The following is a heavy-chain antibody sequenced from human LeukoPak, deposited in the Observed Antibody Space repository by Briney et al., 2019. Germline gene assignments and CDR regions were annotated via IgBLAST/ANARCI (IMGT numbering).Heavy chain of an antibody. V-gene: IGHV3-21*01. Sequence: PGGSLRLSCAASGFTFSSYSMNWVRQAPGKGLEWVSSIDSTSTYIYYADSVKGRFTISRDNAKNSLFLQMNSLRAEDTAVYYCTEGSETFAYWGQGTLVTVSS. J-gene: IGHJ4*02. CDR1: GFTFSSYS. CDR3: TEGSETFAY. D-gene: IGHD3-10*01. CDR2: IDSTSTYI.